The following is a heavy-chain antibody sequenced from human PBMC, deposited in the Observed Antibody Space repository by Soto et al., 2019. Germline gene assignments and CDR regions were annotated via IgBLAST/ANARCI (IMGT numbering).Heavy chain of an antibody. CDR1: GFTFSSYA. CDR2: ISYDGSNK. V-gene: IGHV3-30-3*01. D-gene: IGHD2-2*01. CDR3: AKDRCSSTSCYFYYYYYGMDV. Sequence: PGGSLRLSCAASGFTFSSYAMHWVRQAPGKGLEWVAVISYDGSNKYYADSVKGRFTISRDNSKNTLYLQMNSLRAEDTAVYYCAKDRCSSTSCYFYYYYYGMDVWGQGTTVTVSS. J-gene: IGHJ6*02.